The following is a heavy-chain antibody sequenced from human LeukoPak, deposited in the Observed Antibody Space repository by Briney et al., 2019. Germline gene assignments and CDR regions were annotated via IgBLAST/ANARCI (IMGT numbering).Heavy chain of an antibody. CDR3: AKVPHSWGLFDS. D-gene: IGHD3-16*01. V-gene: IGHV3-30*02. Sequence: GGSLRLSCAASGFTFSRYGLHWVRQAPGKGLEWVAFIRDDGSTRYYADSVKGRFAVSRDNSKNMLYLQMDSLRTEDTAVYYCAKVPHSWGLFDSWGQGTLVTVSS. CDR1: GFTFSRYG. J-gene: IGHJ4*02. CDR2: IRDDGSTR.